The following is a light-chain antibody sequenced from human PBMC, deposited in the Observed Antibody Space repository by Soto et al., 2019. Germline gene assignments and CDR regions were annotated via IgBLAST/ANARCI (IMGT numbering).Light chain of an antibody. CDR3: QQYYSYPQT. Sequence: AIRMTQSPSSFSASTGDRVTITCRASQGISSYLAGYQQKPGKSPKLLIYAASTLQSGVPSRFSGSGSGTDFTLTISGLQSEDFATYYCQQYYSYPQTFGQGTKVEIK. CDR1: QGISSY. CDR2: AAS. J-gene: IGKJ1*01. V-gene: IGKV1-8*01.